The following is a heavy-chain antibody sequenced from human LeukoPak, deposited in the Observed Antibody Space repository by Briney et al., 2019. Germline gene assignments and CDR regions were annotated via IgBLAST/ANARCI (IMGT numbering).Heavy chain of an antibody. D-gene: IGHD2-15*01. V-gene: IGHV3-74*01. CDR1: GFTFSDFW. Sequence: GGSLRLSCAASGFTFSDFWMHWVRQAPGKGLVWVSRINSGVTVTNYADSVKGRLTISRDNAKNTLYLQMNSLRAEDTAVYYCARSGVVAATDTRRKYYFDYWGQGTLVTGSS. J-gene: IGHJ4*02. CDR2: INSGVTVT. CDR3: ARSGVVAATDTRRKYYFDY.